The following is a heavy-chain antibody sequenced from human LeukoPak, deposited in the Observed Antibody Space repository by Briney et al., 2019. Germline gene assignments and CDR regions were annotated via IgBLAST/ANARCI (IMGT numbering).Heavy chain of an antibody. V-gene: IGHV3-30-3*01. CDR2: ISYDGSNK. Sequence: GGSLRLSCAASGFTFSSYAMHWVRQAPGKGLEWVAVISYDGSNKYYADSVKGRFTISRDNSKNTLYLQMNSLRAEDTAVYYCARGSLVVVIRGYYFDYWGQGTLVTVSS. J-gene: IGHJ4*02. D-gene: IGHD3-22*01. CDR3: ARGSLVVVIRGYYFDY. CDR1: GFTFSSYA.